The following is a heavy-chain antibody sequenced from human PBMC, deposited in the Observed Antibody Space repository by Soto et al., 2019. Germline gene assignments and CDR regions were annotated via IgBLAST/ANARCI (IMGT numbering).Heavy chain of an antibody. J-gene: IGHJ6*02. V-gene: IGHV4-4*02. CDR1: GGSVSSSYY. D-gene: IGHD2-21*02. Sequence: QVQLQESGPGLVKPSGTLSLTCAVSGGSVSSSYYWSWVRQPPGKGLEWIGEIFHSGRTNYNPSXKRRVPMSVXKXXXLXXLKVTSMTAADTAIYYCARGHQVTTDYFSYYALDVWGQGTTVTVSS. CDR2: IFHSGRT. CDR3: ARGHQVTTDYFSYYALDV.